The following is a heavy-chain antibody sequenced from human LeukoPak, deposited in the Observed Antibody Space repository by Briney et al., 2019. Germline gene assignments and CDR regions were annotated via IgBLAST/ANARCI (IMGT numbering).Heavy chain of an antibody. J-gene: IGHJ4*02. CDR1: GFTFSSFA. Sequence: PGGSLRLSCAASGFTFSSFAMNWVRQAPGKGLEWVSAISGSGGRTYYADSVKGRFTISRDNSKNTLYLQMNSLRAEDTAVYFCAKVGGVVIPGSYWGQGTLVTISS. CDR2: ISGSGGRT. CDR3: AKVGGVVIPGSY. D-gene: IGHD3-3*01. V-gene: IGHV3-23*01.